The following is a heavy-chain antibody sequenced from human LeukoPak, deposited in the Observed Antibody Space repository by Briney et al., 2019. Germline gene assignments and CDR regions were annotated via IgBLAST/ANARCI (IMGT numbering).Heavy chain of an antibody. V-gene: IGHV1-18*01. D-gene: IGHD6-13*01. CDR1: GYTFTSYG. CDR2: ISAYNGNT. CDR3: AREGDAIAAAGSTGYFQH. J-gene: IGHJ1*01. Sequence: ASVKVSCKASGYTFTSYGINWVRQAPGQGLEWMGWISAYNGNTKYAQKLQGRVTMTTDTSTSTAYMELRSLRSDDTAVYYCAREGDAIAAAGSTGYFQHWGQGTLVTVSS.